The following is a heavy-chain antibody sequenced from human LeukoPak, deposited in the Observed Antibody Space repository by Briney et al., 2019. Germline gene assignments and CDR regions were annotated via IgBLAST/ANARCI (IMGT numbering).Heavy chain of an antibody. V-gene: IGHV3-72*01. CDR2: TKNKANSYTT. D-gene: IGHD1-26*01. CDR1: GFTFSDHY. Sequence: SGGSLRLSCAASGFTFSDHYMDWLRQARGKGLEWVGRTKNKANSYTTEYAASVQDRFTISKDESKNSLYLQMNSLKTEDTAVYYCARWDSGSCSDWGQGTLVTVSS. J-gene: IGHJ4*02. CDR3: ARWDSGSCSD.